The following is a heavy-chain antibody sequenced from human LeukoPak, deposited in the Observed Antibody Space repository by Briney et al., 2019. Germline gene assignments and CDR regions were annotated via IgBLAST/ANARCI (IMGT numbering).Heavy chain of an antibody. Sequence: PSETLSLTCTVSGGSISSGGLYWSWVRQHPGKGLEWIGYIFYSGSTYYNPSLKSRISISVDTSKNQFSLKLTSVTAADTAVYYCARVIRGSGSEYFQHWGQGALVTVSS. CDR3: ARVIRGSGSEYFQH. D-gene: IGHD3-10*01. V-gene: IGHV4-31*03. J-gene: IGHJ1*01. CDR2: IFYSGST. CDR1: GGSISSGGLY.